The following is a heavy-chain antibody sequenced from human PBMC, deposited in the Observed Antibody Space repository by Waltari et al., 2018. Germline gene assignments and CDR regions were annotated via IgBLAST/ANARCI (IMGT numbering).Heavy chain of an antibody. V-gene: IGHV3-7*01. CDR3: ARSSVLGMDY. Sequence: EVQLVEAGGGLVQPGGSLGLSCGASGFTFSSCWMSWGRQAPGKGLEWVANMRQDGSEKYYVDSVKGRFTISRDNAKNSLYLQMNSLRAEDTAVYYCARSSVLGMDYWGQGTLVTVSS. CDR1: GFTFSSCW. J-gene: IGHJ4*02. CDR2: MRQDGSEK. D-gene: IGHD2-8*01.